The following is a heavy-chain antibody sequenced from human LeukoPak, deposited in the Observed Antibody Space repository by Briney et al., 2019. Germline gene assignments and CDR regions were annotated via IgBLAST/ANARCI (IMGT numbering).Heavy chain of an antibody. J-gene: IGHJ2*01. CDR2: VYYTGST. V-gene: IGHV4-59*01. Sequence: SETLSLTCTVSGGSISSYYWSWIRQPPGKGLEWIAYVYYTGSTNYNPSLQSRFSISVDTSKNQFFLKLSSVTAADTAVYYCARLTDSGYDFRGYFDVWGRGSLVTVSS. CDR1: GGSISSYY. CDR3: ARLTDSGYDFRGYFDV. D-gene: IGHD5-12*01.